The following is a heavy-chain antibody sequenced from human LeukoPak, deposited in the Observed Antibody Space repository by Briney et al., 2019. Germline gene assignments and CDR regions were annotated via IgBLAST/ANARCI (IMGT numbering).Heavy chain of an antibody. D-gene: IGHD6-19*01. Sequence: GGSLRLSCAASGFTFSNYAMNWVRQAPGKGLEWVSSITSSSTYKHYADLVKGRFTISRDNAKNSLYLEMNSVRAEDTAVYYCAGGDIAVGTDFQHWGQGTLVTVSS. CDR2: ITSSSTYK. CDR1: GFTFSNYA. J-gene: IGHJ1*01. V-gene: IGHV3-21*01. CDR3: AGGDIAVGTDFQH.